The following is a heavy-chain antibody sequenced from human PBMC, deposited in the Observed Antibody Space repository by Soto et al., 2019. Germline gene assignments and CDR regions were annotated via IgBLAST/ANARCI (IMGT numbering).Heavy chain of an antibody. D-gene: IGHD6-19*01. CDR3: AREGWYSSGWYYFDY. CDR2: ISAYNGNT. J-gene: IGHJ4*02. Sequence: ASVTVSCKASGYTFTGYYMHWVRQAPGQGLEWMGWISAYNGNTNYAQKLQGRVTMTTDTSTSTAYMELRSLRSDDTAVYYCAREGWYSSGWYYFDYWGQGTLVTVSS. CDR1: GYTFTGYY. V-gene: IGHV1-18*04.